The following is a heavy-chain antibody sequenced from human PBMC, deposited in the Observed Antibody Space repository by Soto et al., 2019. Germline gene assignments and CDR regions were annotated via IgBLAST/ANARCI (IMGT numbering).Heavy chain of an antibody. CDR1: GDTFSRYG. J-gene: IGHJ3*02. CDR3: ATDGYCGDDFHSDPGASDM. CDR2: IIPRFGTT. Sequence: QVQLVQSGAEVRKPGSSVKVSCKASGDTFSRYGITWVRQAPGQGLEWMGGIIPRFGTTNNAQKFQGRVTMTADESTSTAYMDLSSLKFEDTAVYYCATDGYCGDDFHSDPGASDMWGQGTMVTVSS. V-gene: IGHV1-69*12. D-gene: IGHD2-21*02.